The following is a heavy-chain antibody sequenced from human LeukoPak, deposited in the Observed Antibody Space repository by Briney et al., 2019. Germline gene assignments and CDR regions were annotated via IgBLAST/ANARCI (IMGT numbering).Heavy chain of an antibody. Sequence: PSETLSLTCAVSGGSISSVNWWTWVRQPPVQGLEWIGEIYHSGSTNYNPSLKSRVTISVDTSKNQFSLKLSSVTAADTAVYYCARMIAGSNVDYWGQGTLVTVSS. J-gene: IGHJ4*02. V-gene: IGHV4-4*02. CDR1: GGSISSVNW. CDR3: ARMIAGSNVDY. D-gene: IGHD4-23*01. CDR2: IYHSGST.